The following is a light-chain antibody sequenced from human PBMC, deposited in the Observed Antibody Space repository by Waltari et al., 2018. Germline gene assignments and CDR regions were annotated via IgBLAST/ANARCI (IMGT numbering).Light chain of an antibody. CDR1: ALPKQY. CDR2: KDS. CDR3: QSTDSNGTYLYV. J-gene: IGLJ1*01. Sequence: SYELTQPPSVSVSPGQTARITCSGDALPKQYGYWYQKKAGQAPVLVIKKDSERPSGIPGRVSGSSSGSTVTLTITGVQAEDEADYYCQSTDSNGTYLYVFGSGTKVTVL. V-gene: IGLV3-25*03.